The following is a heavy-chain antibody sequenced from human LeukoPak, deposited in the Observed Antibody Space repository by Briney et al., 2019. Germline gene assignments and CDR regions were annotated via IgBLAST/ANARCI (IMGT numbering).Heavy chain of an antibody. D-gene: IGHD1-1*01. CDR1: GYTFTGQY. V-gene: IGHV1-2*02. Sequence: ASVKVSCKTSGYTFTGQYLHWVRQAPGQGLEWMGWINPNSGGTKSAQKFQGRVIMTRDTSISTAYMELRSLSSDDTAVYYCARDRHWNQGNFDYWGQGTLVTVSS. CDR2: INPNSGGT. CDR3: ARDRHWNQGNFDY. J-gene: IGHJ4*02.